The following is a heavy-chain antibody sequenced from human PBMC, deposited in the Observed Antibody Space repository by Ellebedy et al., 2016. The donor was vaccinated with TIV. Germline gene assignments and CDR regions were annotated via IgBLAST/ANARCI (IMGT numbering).Heavy chain of an antibody. Sequence: GGSLRLSXTASGFTFGDYAMTWFRQAPGKGLEWVGRIKSKTDGGTTDYAAPVKGRFTISRDDSKNTLYLQMNSLKTEDTAVYYCTASSELLWFGELLDYWGQGTLVTVSS. J-gene: IGHJ4*02. CDR1: GFTFGDYA. D-gene: IGHD3-10*01. V-gene: IGHV3-15*01. CDR2: IKSKTDGGTT. CDR3: TASSELLWFGELLDY.